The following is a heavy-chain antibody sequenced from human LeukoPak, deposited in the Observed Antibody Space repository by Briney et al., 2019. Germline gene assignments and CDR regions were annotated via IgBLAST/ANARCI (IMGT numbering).Heavy chain of an antibody. CDR2: ISWNSGSI. CDR1: GFTFSSYW. Sequence: GGSLRLSCAASGFTFSSYWMSWVRQAPGKGLEWVSGISWNSGSIGYADSVKGRFTISRDNAKNSLYLQMNSLRAEDTALYYCAKAQIYYYDSSSYYPGGAFDIWGQGTMVTVSS. CDR3: AKAQIYYYDSSSYYPGGAFDI. J-gene: IGHJ3*02. D-gene: IGHD3-22*01. V-gene: IGHV3-9*01.